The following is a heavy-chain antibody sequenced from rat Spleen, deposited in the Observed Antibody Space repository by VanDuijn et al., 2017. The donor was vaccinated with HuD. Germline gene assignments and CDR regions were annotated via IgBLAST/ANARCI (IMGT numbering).Heavy chain of an antibody. CDR1: GFTFSSFA. V-gene: IGHV5-25*01. CDR2: VSPSAAYT. J-gene: IGHJ2*01. Sequence: EVQLVESGGGLVRPGRSMKLSCAASGFTFSSFAMAWVRQGPRKGLEWVASVSPSAAYTYYRDSVKGRFTLSRDNAKSTLYLQMDSLRSEDTATYFCARIYGLSYYFDYWGQGVMVTVSS. D-gene: IGHD1-6*01. CDR3: ARIYGLSYYFDY.